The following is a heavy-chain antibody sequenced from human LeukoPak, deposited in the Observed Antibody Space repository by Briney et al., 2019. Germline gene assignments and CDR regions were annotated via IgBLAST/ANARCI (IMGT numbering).Heavy chain of an antibody. CDR2: ISGSGGST. J-gene: IGHJ4*02. D-gene: IGHD6-19*01. CDR1: GFTFSSYA. CDR3: AKRPVLAVAGSGDY. Sequence: GGSLRLSCAASGFTFSSYAMSWVRQAPGKGLEWVSAISGSGGSTYYADSVKGRFTISRDNSKNTLYLQMNSLRAEDTAVYYCAKRPVLAVAGSGDYWGQGTLVTVSS. V-gene: IGHV3-23*01.